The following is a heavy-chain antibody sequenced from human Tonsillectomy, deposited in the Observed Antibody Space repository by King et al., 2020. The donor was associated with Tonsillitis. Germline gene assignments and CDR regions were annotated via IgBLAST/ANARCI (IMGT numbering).Heavy chain of an antibody. CDR2: ISSDTTYI. Sequence: VQLVESGGGLVKPGGSLRLPCTASGFTFSTYTMNWVRQAPGKGLEGVSSISSDTTYIYYADSVKGRFTISRDNAENSLYLNMHTLRAEDTAVYYCARGGYYFDYWGQGTLVTVSS. CDR1: GFTFSTYT. J-gene: IGHJ4*02. CDR3: ARGGYYFDY. V-gene: IGHV3-21*01.